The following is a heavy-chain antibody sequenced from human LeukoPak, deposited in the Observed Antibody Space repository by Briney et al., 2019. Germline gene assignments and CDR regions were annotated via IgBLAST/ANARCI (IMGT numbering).Heavy chain of an antibody. CDR2: IRYDGSTK. Sequence: GGSLGLSCAASGFTFSNSGLHWVRQAPGKGLEWVTFIRYDGSTKYYADSVKGRSTISRDNSKNTLYLQMNSLRAEDTAVYYCAKKNDFWSGPEGWGQGTLVTVSS. CDR1: GFTFSNSG. V-gene: IGHV3-30*02. J-gene: IGHJ4*02. CDR3: AKKNDFWSGPEG. D-gene: IGHD3-3*01.